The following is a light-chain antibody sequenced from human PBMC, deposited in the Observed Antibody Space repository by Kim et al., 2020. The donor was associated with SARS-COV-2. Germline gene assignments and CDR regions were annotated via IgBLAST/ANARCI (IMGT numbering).Light chain of an antibody. CDR2: DAS. J-gene: IGKJ2*01. Sequence: SPGERATLSCRASQSISNYLAWYQHKPGQAPRLLIYDASNRATGIPARFSGSGSGTDFTLTISSLEPEDFAVYYCQQRSNWPLMYTFGQGTKLEI. CDR1: QSISNY. CDR3: QQRSNWPLMYT. V-gene: IGKV3-11*01.